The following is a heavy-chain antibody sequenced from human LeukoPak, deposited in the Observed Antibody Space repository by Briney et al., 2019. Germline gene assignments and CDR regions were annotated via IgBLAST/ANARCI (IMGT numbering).Heavy chain of an antibody. CDR2: INHSGST. V-gene: IGHV4-34*01. J-gene: IGHJ4*02. CDR1: GGSFSGYY. CDR3: ARGPLLYDSSGYYCFDY. Sequence: SETLSLTCAVYGGSFSGYYWSWIRQPPGKGLEWTGEINHSGSTNYNPSLKSRVTISVDTSKNQLSLKLSSVTAADTAVYYCARGPLLYDSSGYYCFDYWGQGTLVTVSS. D-gene: IGHD3-22*01.